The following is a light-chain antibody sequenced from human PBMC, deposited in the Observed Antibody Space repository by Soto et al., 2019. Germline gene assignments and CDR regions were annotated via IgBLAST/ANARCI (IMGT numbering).Light chain of an antibody. V-gene: IGKV1-5*01. CDR2: DAS. CDR1: QTISTW. CDR3: QQYNSYSPWK. Sequence: DIQMTQSPSTLSASVVDRVTITCRASQTISTWLAWYQQKPGKAPKLVIYDASSLESGVPSRFSGSGSGTEFTLTIRSLQPDDFATYYCQQYNSYSPWKCGQGNKGDIK. J-gene: IGKJ1*01.